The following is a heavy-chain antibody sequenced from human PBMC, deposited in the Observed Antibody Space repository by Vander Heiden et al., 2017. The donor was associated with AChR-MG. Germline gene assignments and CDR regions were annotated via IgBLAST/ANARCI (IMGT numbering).Heavy chain of an antibody. CDR2: INPVTGAP. D-gene: IGHD3-10*01. V-gene: IGHV1-2*02. Sequence: QVQLVQSGAAVKKPGASVQVSCKASGYTFTGHYMHWGRQAPGQGLEWMGWINPVTGAPNYTQNFQGRVTMTRDTSISTAYMELSRLRLDDTAVYYCARNLGVSGDWFDPWGQGTLVTVTS. CDR1: GYTFTGHY. J-gene: IGHJ5*02. CDR3: ARNLGVSGDWFDP.